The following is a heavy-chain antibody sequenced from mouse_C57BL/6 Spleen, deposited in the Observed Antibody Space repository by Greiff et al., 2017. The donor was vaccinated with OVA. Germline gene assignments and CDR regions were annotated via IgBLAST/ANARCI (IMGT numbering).Heavy chain of an antibody. CDR3: ARLLDGWYFDV. J-gene: IGHJ1*03. V-gene: IGHV1-69*01. Sequence: VQLQQPGAELVMPGASVKLSCKASGYTFTSYWMHWVKQRPGQGLEWIGEIDPSDSYTNYNQKFKGKSTLTVDKSSSTAYMQLSSLTSEDSAVYYCARLLDGWYFDVWGTGTTVTVSS. CDR1: GYTFTSYW. D-gene: IGHD1-1*01. CDR2: IDPSDSYT.